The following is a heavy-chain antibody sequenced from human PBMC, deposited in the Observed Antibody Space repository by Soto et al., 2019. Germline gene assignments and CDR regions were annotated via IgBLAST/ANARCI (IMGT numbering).Heavy chain of an antibody. Sequence: PSETLSLTCTVSGGSVNSGGYYWSWIWQPPGKGLEWIGFIFYNGGTSYNPSLGSRVTISADTSKTLFSLNLNFVTAADTAVYYCARGDHGPRRFYFDTWGQGTLVTVSS. CDR1: GGSVNSGGYY. CDR3: ARGDHGPRRFYFDT. V-gene: IGHV4-61*03. J-gene: IGHJ4*02. CDR2: IFYNGGT. D-gene: IGHD2-8*01.